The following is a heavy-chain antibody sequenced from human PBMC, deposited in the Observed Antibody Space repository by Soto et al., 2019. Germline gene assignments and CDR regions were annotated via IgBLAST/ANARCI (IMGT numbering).Heavy chain of an antibody. CDR3: ARDRVATGYAFDI. J-gene: IGHJ3*02. D-gene: IGHD2-15*01. Sequence: GASVKVSCKASGYTFTGYYMHWVRQAPGQGLEWMGWINPNSGGTNYAQKFQGWVTMTRDTSISTAYMELSRLRSDDTAVYYCARDRVATGYAFDIWGQGTMVTVSS. V-gene: IGHV1-2*04. CDR1: GYTFTGYY. CDR2: INPNSGGT.